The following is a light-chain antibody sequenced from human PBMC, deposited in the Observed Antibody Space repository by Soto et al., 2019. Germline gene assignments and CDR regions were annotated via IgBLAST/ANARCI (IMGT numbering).Light chain of an antibody. V-gene: IGKV1-5*01. J-gene: IGKJ1*01. CDR2: DAS. CDR3: QQYDSYSRT. CDR1: QSISTW. Sequence: DIQITQSPSTLSASVGDRVTITCRASQSISTWLAWYQQKPGKAPKLLIYDASSLQGGVPSRFSGSGSGTEFTLTISSLHPDDFATYYCQQYDSYSRTFGQGTKVDIK.